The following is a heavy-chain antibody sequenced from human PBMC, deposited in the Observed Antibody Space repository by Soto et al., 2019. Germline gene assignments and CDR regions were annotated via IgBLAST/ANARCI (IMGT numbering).Heavy chain of an antibody. D-gene: IGHD6-13*01. J-gene: IGHJ4*02. CDR3: AKFSIPVQGYSSSWYLPLQPLSDY. Sequence: PGGSLRLSCAASGFTFSSYAMSWVRQAPGKGLEWVSAISGSGGSTYYADSVKGRFTISRDNSKNTLYLQMNSLRAEDAAVYYCAKFSIPVQGYSSSWYLPLQPLSDYWGQGTRVTVPS. V-gene: IGHV3-23*01. CDR2: ISGSGGST. CDR1: GFTFSSYA.